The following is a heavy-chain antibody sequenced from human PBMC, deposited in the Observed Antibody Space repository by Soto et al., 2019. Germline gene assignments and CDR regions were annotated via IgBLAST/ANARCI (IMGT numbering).Heavy chain of an antibody. Sequence: QMQLVQSGAEVKKTGSSVKVSCKASGYTFTYRYLHWVRQAPGQALEWMGWITPFNGNTNYAQKLQDRVTITRDRSMSTAYMELSSLRSEDTAMYYCATYGVGATGYFQHWGQGTLVTVSS. V-gene: IGHV1-45*02. CDR2: ITPFNGNT. D-gene: IGHD1-26*01. CDR1: GYTFTYRY. CDR3: ATYGVGATGYFQH. J-gene: IGHJ1*01.